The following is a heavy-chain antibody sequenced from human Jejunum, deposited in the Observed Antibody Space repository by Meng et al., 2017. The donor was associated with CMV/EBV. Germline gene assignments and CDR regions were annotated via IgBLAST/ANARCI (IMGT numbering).Heavy chain of an antibody. CDR1: GFTFSSYW. V-gene: IGHV3-7*01. Sequence: CAADGFTFSSYWMSWVSQAPGKGLEWVANIKQDGSEKYYVDSVKGRFTISRDNAKNSLYLQMNSLRAEDTAVYYCARDPFTGMDVWGQGTTVTVSS. CDR3: ARDPFTGMDV. J-gene: IGHJ6*02. D-gene: IGHD3-16*01. CDR2: IKQDGSEK.